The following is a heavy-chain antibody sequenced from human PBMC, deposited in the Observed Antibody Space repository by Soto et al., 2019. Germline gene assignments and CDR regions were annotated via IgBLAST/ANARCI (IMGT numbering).Heavy chain of an antibody. J-gene: IGHJ6*02. CDR2: IYHSGRT. D-gene: IGHD3-3*01. CDR1: GGSISSTNW. CDR3: ARRNYDGLDV. V-gene: IGHV4-4*03. Sequence: QVQLQESGPGLVKPPGTLSLTCAVFGGSISSTNWWTWVRQPPGKGLEWIGEIYHSGRTNYNPSLKSRVTISVEKSKNQFSRKLSFVTAADTAVYYFARRNYDGLDVWGQGTTVTVSS.